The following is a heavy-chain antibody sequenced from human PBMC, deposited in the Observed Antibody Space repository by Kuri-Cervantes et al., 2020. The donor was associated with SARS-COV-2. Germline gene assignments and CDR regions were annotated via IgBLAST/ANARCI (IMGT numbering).Heavy chain of an antibody. Sequence: ASVNVSCKASGYTFTNYEINWVRQATGQGLEWMGWMNPNSGDTDYAQKFQVRVILTRNTSTTTAYMELRGLKSEDTAVYYCAREGTIVVGGLDSWGQGTLVTVSS. CDR3: AREGTIVVGGLDS. V-gene: IGHV1-8*03. D-gene: IGHD2-21*01. CDR2: MNPNSGDT. CDR1: GYTFTNYE. J-gene: IGHJ4*02.